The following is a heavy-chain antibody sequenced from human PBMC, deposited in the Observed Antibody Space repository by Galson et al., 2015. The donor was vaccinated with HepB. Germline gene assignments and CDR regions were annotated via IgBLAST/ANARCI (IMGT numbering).Heavy chain of an antibody. Sequence: SVKVSCKVSGYTLTELSMHWVRQAPGKGLEWMGGFDPEDGETIYAQKFQGRVTMTEDTSTDTAYMELSSLRSEDTAVYYCATVKWFGELFDYWGQGTLVTVSS. V-gene: IGHV1-24*01. CDR1: GYTLTELS. CDR2: FDPEDGET. CDR3: ATVKWFGELFDY. D-gene: IGHD3-10*01. J-gene: IGHJ4*02.